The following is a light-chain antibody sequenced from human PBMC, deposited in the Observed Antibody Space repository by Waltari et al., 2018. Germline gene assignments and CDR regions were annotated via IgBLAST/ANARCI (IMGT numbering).Light chain of an antibody. CDR3: QQYDNFPAT. CDR1: QDISNY. V-gene: IGKV1-33*01. CDR2: DAS. J-gene: IGKJ4*01. Sequence: DIQMTQSPTSLSASVGDRVTTTCQASQDISNYLNWYQQKPGKAPKLLIYDASNLEIGVPSTFTGSGSGTDFTFTISSLQPEDIATYYCQQYDNFPATFGGGTKVEIK.